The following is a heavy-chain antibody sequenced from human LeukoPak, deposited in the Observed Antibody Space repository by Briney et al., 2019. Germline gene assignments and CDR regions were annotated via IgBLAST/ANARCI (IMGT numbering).Heavy chain of an antibody. CDR2: IYYSGST. CDR3: ARQRIAVADYYFDY. Sequence: ETLSLTCTVSGGSISSYYWSWIRQPPGKGLEGIGYIYYSGSTNYNPSLKSRVTISVDTSKNQFSLKLSSVTAADTAVYYCARQRIAVADYYFDYWGQGTLVTVSS. V-gene: IGHV4-59*08. CDR1: GGSISSYY. D-gene: IGHD6-19*01. J-gene: IGHJ4*02.